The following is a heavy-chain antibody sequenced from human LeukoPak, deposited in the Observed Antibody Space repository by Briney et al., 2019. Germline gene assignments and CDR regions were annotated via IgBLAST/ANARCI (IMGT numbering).Heavy chain of an antibody. Sequence: GGTLRLSCAASGFTFSSYAMSWVRQAPGKGLEWVANIKQDGSEKYYVDSVKGRFTISRDNAKNSLYLQMNSLRAEDTAVYYCARDRGGRLDYWGQGTLVTVSS. J-gene: IGHJ4*02. CDR2: IKQDGSEK. V-gene: IGHV3-7*01. CDR3: ARDRGGRLDY. CDR1: GFTFSSYA. D-gene: IGHD3-10*01.